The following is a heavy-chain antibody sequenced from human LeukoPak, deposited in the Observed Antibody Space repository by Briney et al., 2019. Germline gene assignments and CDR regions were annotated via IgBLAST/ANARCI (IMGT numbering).Heavy chain of an antibody. V-gene: IGHV3-74*01. CDR3: ARDGLESSGPVAFDI. Sequence: PGGSLRLSCAASGFTFSRYWMHWVRQAPGKGLVWVSRSDSDGSSTSHADSVKGRFTISRDNAKNTLYLQMNSLRAEDTAVYYCARDGLESSGPVAFDIWGQGTMVTVAS. D-gene: IGHD3-22*01. J-gene: IGHJ3*02. CDR1: GFTFSRYW. CDR2: SDSDGSST.